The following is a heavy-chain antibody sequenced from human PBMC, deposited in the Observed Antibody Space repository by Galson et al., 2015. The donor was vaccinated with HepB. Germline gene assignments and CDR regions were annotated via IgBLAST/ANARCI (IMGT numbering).Heavy chain of an antibody. V-gene: IGHV3-9*01. CDR1: GFTFDDYA. J-gene: IGHJ5*02. D-gene: IGHD1-14*01. Sequence: SLRLSCAASGFTFDDYAMHWVRQAPGKGLEWVSSISWNSDSIAYADAVKGRFTISRDNAKSSLYLQMNSLRPEDTALYYCAKSNTRINGFDPWGQGTLVTVSS. CDR2: ISWNSDSI. CDR3: AKSNTRINGFDP.